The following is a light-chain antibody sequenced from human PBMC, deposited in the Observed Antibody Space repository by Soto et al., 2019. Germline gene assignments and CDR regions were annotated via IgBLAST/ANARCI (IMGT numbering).Light chain of an antibody. V-gene: IGKV1-33*01. J-gene: IGKJ2*02. Sequence: DIQLTQSPSSVSASVGDRVTITCQASQDIKNYLIWYQQKPGKAPNLLIYDASTLGTGVSSRFSGSGSGTDFSLTITNLQPEDIATYFCQHYDSVPCTFGQGTRLEIK. CDR2: DAS. CDR1: QDIKNY. CDR3: QHYDSVPCT.